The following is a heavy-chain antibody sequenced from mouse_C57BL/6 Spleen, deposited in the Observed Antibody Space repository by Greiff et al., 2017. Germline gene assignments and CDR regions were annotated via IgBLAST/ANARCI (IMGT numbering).Heavy chain of an antibody. CDR2: INYDGSST. CDR1: GFTFSDYY. V-gene: IGHV5-16*01. Sequence: EVKLVESEGGLVQPGSSMKLSCTASGFTFSDYYMAWVRQVPEKGLEWVANINYDGSSTYYLDSLKSRFIISRDNAKNILYLQMSSLKSEDTATYYCARDGGYYSNPYAMDYWGQGTSVTVSS. D-gene: IGHD2-5*01. J-gene: IGHJ4*01. CDR3: ARDGGYYSNPYAMDY.